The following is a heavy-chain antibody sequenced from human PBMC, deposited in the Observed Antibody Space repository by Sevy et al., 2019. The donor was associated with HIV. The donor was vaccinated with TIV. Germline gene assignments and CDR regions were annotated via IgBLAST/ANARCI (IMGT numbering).Heavy chain of an antibody. Sequence: ASVKVSCKASGYTFTGYYMHWVRQAPGQRLEWMGWINPNSGGTNYAQKFQGRVTMTRVTSISTAYMELSRLRSDDTAVYYCLSLPGPLEFDYWGQGTLVTVSS. CDR2: INPNSGGT. J-gene: IGHJ4*02. V-gene: IGHV1-2*02. CDR1: GYTFTGYY. CDR3: LSLPGPLEFDY. D-gene: IGHD2-21*02.